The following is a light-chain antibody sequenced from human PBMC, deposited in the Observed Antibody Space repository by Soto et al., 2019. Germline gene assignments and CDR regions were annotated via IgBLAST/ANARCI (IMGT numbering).Light chain of an antibody. CDR1: QSVLYSSNNKNY. J-gene: IGKJ5*01. CDR3: QHRGT. Sequence: DIVMTQSPDSLAVPLGERATINYKSSQSVLYSSNNKNYLAWYQQKPGQPPKLLIYWASTRESGVPDRFSGSGSGTDFTLTISSLQAEDVAVYYCQHRGTFGQGTRLEIK. V-gene: IGKV4-1*01. CDR2: WAS.